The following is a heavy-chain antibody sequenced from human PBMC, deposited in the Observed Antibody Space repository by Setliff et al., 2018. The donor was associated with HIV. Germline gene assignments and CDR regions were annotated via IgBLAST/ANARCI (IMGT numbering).Heavy chain of an antibody. D-gene: IGHD3-9*01. CDR3: ARGHDNKYYYFYYMDV. J-gene: IGHJ6*03. V-gene: IGHV4-4*02. CDR1: GGSISSNW. CDR2: IYHSGST. Sequence: SETLSLTCAVSGGSISSNWWSWVRQSPEKGLEWIGEIYHSGSTHYNPSLQSRVTISVDKSKSQFSLKLSSVTAADTAVYYCARGHDNKYYYFYYMDVWGKGTTVTVSS.